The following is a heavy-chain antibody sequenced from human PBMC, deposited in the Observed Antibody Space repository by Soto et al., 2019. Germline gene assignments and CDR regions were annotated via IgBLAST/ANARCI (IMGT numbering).Heavy chain of an antibody. J-gene: IGHJ4*02. CDR2: ISYDGSNK. Sequence: QVQLVESGGGVVQPGRSLRLSCAASGFTFSSYGMHWVRQAPGKGLEWVAVISYDGSNKYYADSVKGRFTISRDNSKNTLYLQMNSLRAEDTAVYYCAKGGIAVAGYFDYWGQGTLVTVSS. D-gene: IGHD6-19*01. CDR1: GFTFSSYG. CDR3: AKGGIAVAGYFDY. V-gene: IGHV3-30*18.